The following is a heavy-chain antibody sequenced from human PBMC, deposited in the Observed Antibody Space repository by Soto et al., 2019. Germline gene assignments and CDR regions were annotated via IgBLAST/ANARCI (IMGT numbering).Heavy chain of an antibody. V-gene: IGHV1-24*01. Sequence: ASVKVSCKVSGYTLTELSMHWVRQAPGKGLEWMGGFDPEDGETIYAQRFQGRVTMTEDTSTDTAYMELSSLRSEDTAVYYCATLQGITGTSGDYWGQGTLVTVSS. CDR3: ATLQGITGTSGDY. CDR1: GYTLTELS. J-gene: IGHJ4*02. D-gene: IGHD1-7*01. CDR2: FDPEDGET.